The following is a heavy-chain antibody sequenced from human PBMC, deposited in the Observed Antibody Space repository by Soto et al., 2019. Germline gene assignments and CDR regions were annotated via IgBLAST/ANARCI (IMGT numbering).Heavy chain of an antibody. Sequence: SETLSLTCTVSGGSISNLYWSWIRQPPGKGLEWIGYIYYSGSTNYNPSLKSRVTISVDASKNQFSLKLSSVTAADTAVYYCARAYGDYVLYYYYGMDVWGQGTTVTVSS. D-gene: IGHD4-17*01. CDR3: ARAYGDYVLYYYYGMDV. J-gene: IGHJ6*02. CDR2: IYYSGST. CDR1: GGSISNLY. V-gene: IGHV4-59*11.